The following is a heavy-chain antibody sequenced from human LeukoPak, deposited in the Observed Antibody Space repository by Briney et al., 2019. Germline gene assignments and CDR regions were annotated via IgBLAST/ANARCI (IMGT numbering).Heavy chain of an antibody. J-gene: IGHJ5*02. CDR2: IYYSGST. Sequence: SETLSLTCTVSGGPISSYYWSWIRQPPGKGLEWIGYIYYSGSTNYNPSLKSRVTISVDTSKNQFSLKLSSVTAADTAVYYCATPPSTWGQGTLVTVSS. CDR3: ATPPST. D-gene: IGHD2-2*01. V-gene: IGHV4-59*08. CDR1: GGPISSYY.